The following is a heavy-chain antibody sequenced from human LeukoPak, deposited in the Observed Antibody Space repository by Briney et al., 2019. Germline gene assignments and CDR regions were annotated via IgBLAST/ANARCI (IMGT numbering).Heavy chain of an antibody. D-gene: IGHD3-22*01. CDR1: GYTFTSYY. V-gene: IGHV1-2*02. J-gene: IGHJ3*02. CDR2: INPNSGGA. CDR3: ARLFIVDDAFDI. Sequence: GASVKVSCKASGYTFTSYYMHWVRQAPGQGLEWMGWINPNSGGANYAQKFQGRVTMTRDTSISTAYMELSRLRSDDTAVYYCARLFIVDDAFDIWGQGTMVTVSS.